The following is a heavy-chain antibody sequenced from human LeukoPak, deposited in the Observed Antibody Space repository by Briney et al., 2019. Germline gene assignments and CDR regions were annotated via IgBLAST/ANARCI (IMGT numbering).Heavy chain of an antibody. CDR3: ASPYCSDGVCYPGY. Sequence: GGSLRLSCAASGFTFSGSAMHWVRQASGKGLEWVGRIRSKANSYATAYAASVTGRFTISRDDSKNTAYLQMNSLETADTAVYYCASPYCSDGVCYPGYWGQGALVTVSS. J-gene: IGHJ4*02. CDR1: GFTFSGSA. V-gene: IGHV3-73*01. CDR2: IRSKANSYAT. D-gene: IGHD2-8*01.